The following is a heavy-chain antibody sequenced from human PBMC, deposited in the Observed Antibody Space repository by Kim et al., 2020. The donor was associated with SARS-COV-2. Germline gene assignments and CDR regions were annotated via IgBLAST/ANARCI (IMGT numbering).Heavy chain of an antibody. D-gene: IGHD2-2*01. Sequence: GGSLRLSCAASGFTFSSYGMHWVRQAPGKGLEWVAVISYDGSNKYYADSVKGRFTISRDNSKNTLYLQMNSLRAEDTAVYYCAKEGYCSSTSCANFDYWGQGTLVTVSS. CDR1: GFTFSSYG. CDR3: AKEGYCSSTSCANFDY. CDR2: ISYDGSNK. J-gene: IGHJ4*02. V-gene: IGHV3-30*18.